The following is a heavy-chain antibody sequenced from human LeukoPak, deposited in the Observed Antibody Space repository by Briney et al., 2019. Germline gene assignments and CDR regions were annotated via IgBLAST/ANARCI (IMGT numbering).Heavy chain of an antibody. CDR2: INPTTGDT. D-gene: IGHD6-13*01. V-gene: IGHV1-46*01. CDR3: ARYGFSTVWQGGWHAFDI. Sequence: ASVKVSCKASGYTFTSYYMHWVRQAPGQGLEWMGIINPTTGDTTYAQKFQGRLTMTRDMSTSTVYMELSSLTSEDTAVFYCARYGFSTVWQGGWHAFDIWGQGAVVTVSS. CDR1: GYTFTSYY. J-gene: IGHJ3*02.